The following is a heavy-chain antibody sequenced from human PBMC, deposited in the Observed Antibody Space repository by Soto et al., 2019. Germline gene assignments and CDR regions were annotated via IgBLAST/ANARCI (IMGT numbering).Heavy chain of an antibody. V-gene: IGHV4-34*01. Sequence: SETLSLTCAVYGGSFSGYYWSWIRQPPGKGLEWIGEINHSGSTNYNPSLKSRVTISVDTSRNQFSLKLSSVTAADTAVYYCARGTYYYGSGSPDFDYWGQGTLVTVS. CDR1: GGSFSGYY. D-gene: IGHD3-10*01. J-gene: IGHJ4*02. CDR2: INHSGST. CDR3: ARGTYYYGSGSPDFDY.